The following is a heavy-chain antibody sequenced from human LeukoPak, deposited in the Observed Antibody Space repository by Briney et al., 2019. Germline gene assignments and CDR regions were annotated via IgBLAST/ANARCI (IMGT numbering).Heavy chain of an antibody. V-gene: IGHV4-39*01. CDR3: ARHQTMVRGVYRGGAFDI. CDR1: GGSISSSSYY. CDR2: IYYSGST. J-gene: IGHJ3*02. Sequence: PSETLSLTCTVSGGSISSSSYYWGWIRQPPGKGLEWIGSIYYSGSTYYNPSLKSRVTISVDTSKNQFSLKLSSVTAADTAVYYCARHQTMVRGVYRGGAFDIWGQGTMVTVSS. D-gene: IGHD3-10*01.